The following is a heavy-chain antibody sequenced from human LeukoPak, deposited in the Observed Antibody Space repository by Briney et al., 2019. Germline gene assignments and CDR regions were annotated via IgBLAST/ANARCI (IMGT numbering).Heavy chain of an antibody. CDR3: ARVGTGQQLDY. CDR2: ITNNGVNT. J-gene: IGHJ4*02. V-gene: IGHV3-64*01. D-gene: IGHD6-13*01. Sequence: PGGSLRLSCAASGFAFSGYAMHWVRQAPGKGLAYVSAITNNGVNTYYTNSVKGRFTVSRDNSKNTLCLQMGSLRVEDTAVYYCARVGTGQQLDYWGQGTLVTVSS. CDR1: GFAFSGYA.